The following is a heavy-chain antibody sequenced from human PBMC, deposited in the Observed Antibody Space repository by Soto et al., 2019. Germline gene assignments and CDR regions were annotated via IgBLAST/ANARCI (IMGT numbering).Heavy chain of an antibody. Sequence: SETLSLTCTVSGGSISSYYWSWIRQPPGKGLEWIGYIYYSGSTNYNPSLKSRVTISVDTSKNQFSLKLSSVTAADTSVYYCARRYGANFDYWGQGTLVTVAS. V-gene: IGHV4-59*08. CDR3: ARRYGANFDY. CDR1: GGSISSYY. CDR2: IYYSGST. J-gene: IGHJ4*02. D-gene: IGHD4-17*01.